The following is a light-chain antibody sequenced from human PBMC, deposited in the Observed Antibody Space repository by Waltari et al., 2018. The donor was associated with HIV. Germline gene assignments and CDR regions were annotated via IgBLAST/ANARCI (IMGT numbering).Light chain of an antibody. CDR1: RSNIGAGFD. Sequence: QSVLTQPPSVSGAPGQRVTIACTGTRSNIGAGFDVHWYQQIPGNAPKLLIYANNIRPPGVPDRFSGSKSGTSASLAITGLQSEDEADYYCQSYDMSQSGSLVFGGGTKLTVL. CDR2: ANN. V-gene: IGLV1-40*01. CDR3: QSYDMSQSGSLV. J-gene: IGLJ2*01.